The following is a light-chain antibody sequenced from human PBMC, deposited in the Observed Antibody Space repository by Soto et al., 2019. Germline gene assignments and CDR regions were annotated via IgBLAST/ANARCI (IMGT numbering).Light chain of an antibody. Sequence: DIQMTQSPSTLSASVGDRVTITCRASQTFSTSLAWYQQKPGQAPKLLIYKASSLESGVPSRFSGSGSGTEFTLTISSLQPDDFATYYCQQYSSYPWTFGQRTKVEIK. CDR2: KAS. J-gene: IGKJ1*01. V-gene: IGKV1-5*03. CDR1: QTFSTS. CDR3: QQYSSYPWT.